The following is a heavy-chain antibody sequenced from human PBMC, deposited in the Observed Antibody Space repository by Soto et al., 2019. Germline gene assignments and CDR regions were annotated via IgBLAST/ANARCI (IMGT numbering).Heavy chain of an antibody. V-gene: IGHV4-34*01. Sequence: QVQLQQWGAGLLKPSETLSLTCAVYGGSFSGYYWTWIRQPPGTGLEWIGEINHSGSTNYNPSLKRRVSISVDTPNIQSSPKLHSVTAADTDVYYCARDKITGLFDYWGQGTLVSVSS. J-gene: IGHJ4*02. CDR1: GGSFSGYY. D-gene: IGHD2-8*02. CDR2: INHSGST. CDR3: ARDKITGLFDY.